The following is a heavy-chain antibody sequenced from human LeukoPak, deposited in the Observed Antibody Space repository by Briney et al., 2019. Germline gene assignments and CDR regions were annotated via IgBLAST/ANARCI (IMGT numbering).Heavy chain of an antibody. CDR2: ICHSGST. CDR3: ARVGSSWYHDY. Sequence: SETLSLTCTVSGYSISSGYCWGWVRQPPGKGLEWIGSICHSGSTYYNPPLKSRVTISVDTSKNQFSLKLSSVTAADTAVYYCARVGSSWYHDYWGQGTLVTVSS. D-gene: IGHD6-13*01. J-gene: IGHJ4*02. V-gene: IGHV4-38-2*02. CDR1: GYSISSGYC.